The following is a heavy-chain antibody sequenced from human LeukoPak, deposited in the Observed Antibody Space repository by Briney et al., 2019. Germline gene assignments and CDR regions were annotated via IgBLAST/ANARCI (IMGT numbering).Heavy chain of an antibody. J-gene: IGHJ4*02. Sequence: SGTLSLTCAVSGGSISSSNWWSWVRQPPGKGLEWIEQIYHSGSTNYNPSLKSRVTMSVDTSKNQFSLKLSSVTAADTAVYYCARASLWSGYNYWGQGTLVTVSS. CDR3: ARASLWSGYNY. D-gene: IGHD3-3*01. CDR1: GGSISSSNW. V-gene: IGHV4-4*02. CDR2: IYHSGST.